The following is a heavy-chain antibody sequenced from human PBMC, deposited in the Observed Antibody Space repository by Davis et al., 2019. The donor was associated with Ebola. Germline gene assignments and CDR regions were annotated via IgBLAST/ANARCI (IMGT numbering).Heavy chain of an antibody. CDR3: AREGWTTGLDS. CDR1: GYTFSDYF. J-gene: IGHJ4*02. V-gene: IGHV1-2*06. Sequence: AASVKVSCKTSGYTFSDYFIHWVRQAPGQGLEWLGRTHPNNFDTNYGQRFQGRVTMTRDTAINTAYMELRSLKSDDTAIYFCAREGWTTGLDSWGLGTLVTVSS. D-gene: IGHD1-1*01. CDR2: THPNNFDT.